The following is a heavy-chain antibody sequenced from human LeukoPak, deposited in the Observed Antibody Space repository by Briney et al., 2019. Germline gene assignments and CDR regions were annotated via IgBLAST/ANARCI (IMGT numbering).Heavy chain of an antibody. CDR2: ISGSGGST. J-gene: IGHJ4*02. V-gene: IGHV3-23*01. CDR1: GFTFSSYW. CDR3: AKDLRYYGSGSPYYFDY. Sequence: GGSLRLSCAASGFTFSSYWMHWVRQAPGKGLEWVSAISGSGGSTYYADSVKGQFTISRDNSKNTLYLQMNSLRAEDTAVYYCAKDLRYYGSGSPYYFDYWGQGTLVTVSS. D-gene: IGHD3-10*01.